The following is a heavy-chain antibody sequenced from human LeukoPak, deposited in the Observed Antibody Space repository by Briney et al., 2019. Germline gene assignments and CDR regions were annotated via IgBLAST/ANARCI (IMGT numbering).Heavy chain of an antibody. D-gene: IGHD3-3*01. CDR3: ARDTFYDFWSGYYSGGLDY. CDR2: IKQDGSEK. CDR1: GFTFSSYW. J-gene: IGHJ4*02. Sequence: GGSLRLSCAASGFTFSSYWMSWVRQAPGKGLEWVANIKQDGSEKYYVDSVKGRFTISRDNVKNSLYLQMNSLRAEDTAVYYCARDTFYDFWSGYYSGGLDYWGQRTLVTVSS. V-gene: IGHV3-7*01.